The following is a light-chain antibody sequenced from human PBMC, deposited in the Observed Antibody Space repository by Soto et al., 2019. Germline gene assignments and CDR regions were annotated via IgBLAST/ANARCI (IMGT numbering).Light chain of an antibody. J-gene: IGKJ5*01. CDR3: QQSYSTLGT. CDR1: QSIRNY. V-gene: IGKV1-39*01. Sequence: DIQMTQSPSSLSASVGDRVTITCRASQSIRNYLNWYHQKPGKAPKLLIYAASSLQSGVPSRFSGSGSGTDFTLTISSLQPEYFANYFCQQSYSTLGTFGHGTRLEIK. CDR2: AAS.